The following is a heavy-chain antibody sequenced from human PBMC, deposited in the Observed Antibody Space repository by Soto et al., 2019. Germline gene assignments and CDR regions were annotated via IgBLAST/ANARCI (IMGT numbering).Heavy chain of an antibody. CDR2: INSDGSST. CDR1: GFTFSSYW. V-gene: IGHV3-74*01. CDR3: ARDGLAYCGGDCYWAASPIGEKLGVNWFDP. J-gene: IGHJ5*02. Sequence: EVQLVESGGGLVQPGGSLRLSCAASGFTFSSYWMHWVRQAPGKGLVWVSRINSDGSSTSYADSVKGRFTIPRDNAKNTLYLQMNSLRAEDTAVYYCARDGLAYCGGDCYWAASPIGEKLGVNWFDPWGQGTLVTVSS. D-gene: IGHD2-21*01.